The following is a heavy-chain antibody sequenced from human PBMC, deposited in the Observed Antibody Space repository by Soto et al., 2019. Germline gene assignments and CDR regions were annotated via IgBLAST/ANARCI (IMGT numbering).Heavy chain of an antibody. Sequence: PSETLSLTCTVSGGSISSYYWSWIRQPPGKGLEGIGYIYYSGSTNYNPSLESRVTISVDTSKNQFSLKLSSVTAADTAVYYCASDLLPYSRENWFDPWGQGTRVTVS. J-gene: IGHJ5*02. D-gene: IGHD6-13*01. CDR3: ASDLLPYSRENWFDP. CDR2: IYYSGST. V-gene: IGHV4-59*01. CDR1: GGSISSYY.